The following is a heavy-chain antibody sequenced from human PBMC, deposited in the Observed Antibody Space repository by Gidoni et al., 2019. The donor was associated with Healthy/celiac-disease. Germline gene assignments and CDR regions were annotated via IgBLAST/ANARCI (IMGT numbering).Heavy chain of an antibody. CDR1: GGSFSGYY. J-gene: IGHJ4*02. CDR3: ARRRRDGYNWDY. V-gene: IGHV4-34*01. CDR2: INHSGST. Sequence: QVQLQQWGAGLLKPSETLSLTCAVYGGSFSGYYWSWIRQPPGKGLEWIGEINHSGSTNYNPSLKSRVTISVDTSKNQFSLKLSSVTAADTAVYYCARRRRDGYNWDYWGQGTLVTVSS. D-gene: IGHD5-12*01.